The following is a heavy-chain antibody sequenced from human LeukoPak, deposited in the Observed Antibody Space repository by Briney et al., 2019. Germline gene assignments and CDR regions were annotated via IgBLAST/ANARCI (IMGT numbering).Heavy chain of an antibody. V-gene: IGHV3-30*02. CDR3: AKEYIWYYYDSSGDY. D-gene: IGHD3-22*01. CDR2: IQYDGSKE. Sequence: QPGGSLRLSCAASGFTFTNYGIQWARQAPGKGLEWVAFIQYDGSKEHYADSVKGRFTISRDNSKNTLYLQMNSLRAEDTAVYYCAKEYIWYYYDSSGDYWGQGTLVTVSS. CDR1: GFTFTNYG. J-gene: IGHJ4*02.